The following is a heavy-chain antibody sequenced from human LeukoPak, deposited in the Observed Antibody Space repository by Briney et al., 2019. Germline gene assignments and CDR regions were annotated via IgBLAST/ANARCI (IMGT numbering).Heavy chain of an antibody. CDR3: ASSRYDILTGHYNFDY. J-gene: IGHJ4*02. CDR1: GFSLSTRGVG. V-gene: IGHV2-5*01. CDR2: IYWNNDN. Sequence: SGPTLVNPTQTLTLTCTFSGFSLSTRGVGVGWIRQPPGKAPEWPALIYWNNDNRYSPSLKSRLTITKDTSKNQVVLTMTNMDPVDTATYYCASSRYDILTGHYNFDYWGQGTVLSVSS. D-gene: IGHD3-9*01.